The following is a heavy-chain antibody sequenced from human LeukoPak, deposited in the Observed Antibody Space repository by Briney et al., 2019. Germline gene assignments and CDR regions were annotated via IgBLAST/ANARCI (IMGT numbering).Heavy chain of an antibody. CDR2: IYPGDSDT. D-gene: IGHD5-18*01. CDR3: AKEGPGTHTAFAY. CDR1: GYSFTTYW. Sequence: GESLKISCKGSGYSFTTYWIGWVRLMPGKGLEWMGIIYPGDSDTRYSPSFQGQVTISADKSISTAYLQWSSLEASDTAIYYCAKEGPGTHTAFAYWGQGTQVTVSS. V-gene: IGHV5-51*01. J-gene: IGHJ4*02.